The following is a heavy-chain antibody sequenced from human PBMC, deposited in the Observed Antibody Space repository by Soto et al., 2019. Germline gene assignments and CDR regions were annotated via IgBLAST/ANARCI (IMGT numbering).Heavy chain of an antibody. Sequence: PGGSLRLSCAASGFTFSSYGMHWVRQAPGKGLEWVAVISYDGSNKYYADSVKGRFTISRDNSKNTLYLQMNSLRAEDTAVYYCAKDLPPNYYDSSGYYYYYYGMDVWGQGTTVTVSS. CDR3: AKDLPPNYYDSSGYYYYYYGMDV. CDR2: ISYDGSNK. V-gene: IGHV3-30*18. D-gene: IGHD3-22*01. J-gene: IGHJ6*02. CDR1: GFTFSSYG.